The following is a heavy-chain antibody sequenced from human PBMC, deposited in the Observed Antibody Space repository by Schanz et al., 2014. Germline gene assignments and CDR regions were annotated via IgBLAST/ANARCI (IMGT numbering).Heavy chain of an antibody. V-gene: IGHV3-66*01. CDR2: IYASGAT. CDR3: ARDGDRFYHNYYMDV. J-gene: IGHJ6*03. Sequence: EVQLVESGGGFVQPGGSLGLSCVVSGFTVSSDHMSWVRQAPGKGLEWVSTIYASGATYYADSVKRRFTISRDISKNTLYLQMNTLRAEDTAVYYCARDGDRFYHNYYMDVWGKGTTVTVSS. D-gene: IGHD4-17*01. CDR1: GFTVSSDH.